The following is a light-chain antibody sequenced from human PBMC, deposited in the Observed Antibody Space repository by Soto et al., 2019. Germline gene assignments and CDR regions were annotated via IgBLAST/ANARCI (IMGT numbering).Light chain of an antibody. CDR3: AAWDDSLNGHVV. CDR1: NSNIESNT. J-gene: IGLJ2*01. V-gene: IGLV1-44*01. CDR2: SNN. Sequence: QSVLTQPPSASGTPGQRVTISCSGSNSNIESNTVNWYQQLPGTAPKLLIYSNNQRPSGVPDRFSGSKSGPSASLAISGLQSDDEADYYCAAWDDSLNGHVVFGGGTKVTVL.